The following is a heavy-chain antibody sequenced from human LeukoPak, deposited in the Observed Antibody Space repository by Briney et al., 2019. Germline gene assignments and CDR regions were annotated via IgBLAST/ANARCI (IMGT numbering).Heavy chain of an antibody. V-gene: IGHV4-59*01. Sequence: SETLSLTCTVSGGSISSYYWSWIRQPPGKGLEWIGYIYYSGSTNYNPSLKSRVTISVDTSKNQLSLKLRSVTAADTAVYYCARVTGYVIEDYFDYWGQGTLVTVSS. J-gene: IGHJ4*02. CDR2: IYYSGST. D-gene: IGHD3-22*01. CDR1: GGSISSYY. CDR3: ARVTGYVIEDYFDY.